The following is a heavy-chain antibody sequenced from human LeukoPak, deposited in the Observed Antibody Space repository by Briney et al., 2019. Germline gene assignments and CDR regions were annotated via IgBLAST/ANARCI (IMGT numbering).Heavy chain of an antibody. CDR2: IYYSGST. J-gene: IGHJ6*02. CDR1: GGSISSGDYY. CDR3: AREYCSSTSCYCDV. Sequence: SETLSLTCTVSGGSISSGDYYWSWIRQPPWKGLEWIAHIYYSGSTYYNPSLKRRVTISVDTSKNQFSLKLSSVTAADTAVYYCAREYCSSTSCYCDVWGQGTTVTVSS. D-gene: IGHD2-2*01. V-gene: IGHV4-30-4*01.